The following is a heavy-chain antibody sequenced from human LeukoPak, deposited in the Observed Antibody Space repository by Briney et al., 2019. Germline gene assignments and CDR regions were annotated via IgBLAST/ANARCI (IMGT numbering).Heavy chain of an antibody. CDR1: GGSISSYY. Sequence: SETLSLTCTVSGGSISSYYWSWIRQPPGKGLEWIWYLYYSGSTNYNPSLKSRVTISVDTSKNQFSLKLNSVTAADTAVYYCARAPHWDRPFDYWGQGTLVTVSS. CDR2: LYYSGST. V-gene: IGHV4-59*01. CDR3: ARAPHWDRPFDY. J-gene: IGHJ4*02. D-gene: IGHD7-27*01.